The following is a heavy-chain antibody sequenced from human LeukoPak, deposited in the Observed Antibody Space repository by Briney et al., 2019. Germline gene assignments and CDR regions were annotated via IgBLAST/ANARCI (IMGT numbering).Heavy chain of an antibody. J-gene: IGHJ4*02. D-gene: IGHD4-23*01. CDR1: GFTFSSYG. CDR2: IDGSHSTI. CDR3: VRDLRWSFDY. V-gene: IGHV3-48*01. Sequence: GGPLRLSCAASGFTFSSYGMSWVRQAPGKGLEWISYIDGSHSTIYYADSVKGRFTISRDNAKNSLYLQMNSLRAEDTAVYYCVRDLRWSFDYWGQGTLVTVSS.